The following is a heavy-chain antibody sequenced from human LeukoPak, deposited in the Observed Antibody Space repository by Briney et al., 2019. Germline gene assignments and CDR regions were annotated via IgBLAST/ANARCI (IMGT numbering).Heavy chain of an antibody. J-gene: IGHJ3*02. Sequence: SETLSLTCTVSGGSISSGGYYWSWIRQHPGKGLEWIGYIYYSGSTYYNPSLKSRVTISVDTSKNQFSLKLSSVTAADTAVYYCASLYCSSTSCFPHGAFDIWGQGTMVTVSS. CDR1: GGSISSGGYY. V-gene: IGHV4-31*03. CDR2: IYYSGST. CDR3: ASLYCSSTSCFPHGAFDI. D-gene: IGHD2-2*01.